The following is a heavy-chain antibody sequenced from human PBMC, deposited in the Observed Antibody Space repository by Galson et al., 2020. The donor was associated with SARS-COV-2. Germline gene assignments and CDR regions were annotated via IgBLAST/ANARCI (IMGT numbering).Heavy chain of an antibody. D-gene: IGHD3-22*01. J-gene: IGHJ2*01. CDR1: GFTFSSYA. Sequence: GESLKISCAASGFTFSSYAMHWVRQAPGKGLEWVAVISYDGSNKYYADSVKGRFTISRDNSKNTLYLQMNSLRAEDTAVYYCARGTLPYDSLGPRFALWGRGTLVTVSS. CDR2: ISYDGSNK. V-gene: IGHV3-30*04. CDR3: ARGTLPYDSLGPRFAL.